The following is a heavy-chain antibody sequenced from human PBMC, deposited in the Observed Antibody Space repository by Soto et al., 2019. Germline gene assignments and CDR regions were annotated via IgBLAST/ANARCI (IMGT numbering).Heavy chain of an antibody. CDR2: AHHSGRT. CDR3: ARSEATALDY. Sequence: QVQLLESGPGLLKPSGTLSLTCTVSGDSMTSSNWWNWVRQPPGKGLEWIGEAHHSGRTNYNPSLRSRVTISLDKSHNHFSLQLTPVTAADTAVYYCARSEATALDYWGQGTLVTVSS. CDR1: GDSMTSSNW. J-gene: IGHJ4*02. V-gene: IGHV4-4*02.